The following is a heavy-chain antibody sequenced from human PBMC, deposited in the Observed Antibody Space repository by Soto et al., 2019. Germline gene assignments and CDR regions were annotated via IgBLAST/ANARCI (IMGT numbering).Heavy chain of an antibody. CDR3: ARGRITIFGVVIISYGMDV. D-gene: IGHD3-3*01. CDR1: GYTFTSYD. J-gene: IGHJ6*02. V-gene: IGHV1-8*01. Sequence: RASVKVSCKASGYTFTSYDINWVRQATGQGLEWMGWMNPNSGNTGYAQKFQGRVTMTRNTSISTAYMELSSLRSEDTAVYYCARGRITIFGVVIISYGMDVWGQGTTVTVSS. CDR2: MNPNSGNT.